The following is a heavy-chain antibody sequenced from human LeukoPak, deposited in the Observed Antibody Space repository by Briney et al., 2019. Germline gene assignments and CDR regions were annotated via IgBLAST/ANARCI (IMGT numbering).Heavy chain of an antibody. CDR2: IYHSGST. CDR3: ARLHYVLRFLEWLSYFDY. CDR1: GYSISSGYY. V-gene: IGHV4-38-2*01. D-gene: IGHD3-3*01. Sequence: SETLSLTCAVSGYSISSGYYWGWIRQPPGKGLEWIGSIYHSGSTYYNPSLKSRVTISVDTSKNQFSLKLSSVTAAGTAVYYCARLHYVLRFLEWLSYFDYWGQGTLVTVSS. J-gene: IGHJ4*02.